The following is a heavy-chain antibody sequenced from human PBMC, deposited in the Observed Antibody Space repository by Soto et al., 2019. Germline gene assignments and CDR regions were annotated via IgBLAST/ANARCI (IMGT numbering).Heavy chain of an antibody. CDR3: AGGSGSYHFHDI. CDR1: GASLTSSSYY. V-gene: IGHV4-39*01. CDR2: IYYSGDT. D-gene: IGHD3-3*01. Sequence: SETLSLTCTVYGASLTSSSYYWDWVRQPPGKGLEWIGTIYYSGDTYYNPSLKSHVTISVDPSNSQFSLKLTSMTAADTARYFCAGGSGSYHFHDIRGQGTLVTVSS. J-gene: IGHJ4*02.